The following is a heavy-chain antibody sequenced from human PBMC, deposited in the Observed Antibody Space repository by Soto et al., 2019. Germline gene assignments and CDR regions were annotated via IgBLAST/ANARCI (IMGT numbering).Heavy chain of an antibody. Sequence: EVQLEESGGALVQPGRSLRLSCAASGFTFDDYAMYWVRQVLGKGLEWVSSISWNSGNIGYADSVKGRFTTSRDNAENSLYLQMNSLTPEYTALYYCVRSKGGYSYGTPFYYWGQGTLVTVSS. V-gene: IGHV3-9*01. J-gene: IGHJ4*02. CDR3: VRSKGGYSYGTPFYY. CDR2: ISWNSGNI. CDR1: GFTFDDYA. D-gene: IGHD5-18*01.